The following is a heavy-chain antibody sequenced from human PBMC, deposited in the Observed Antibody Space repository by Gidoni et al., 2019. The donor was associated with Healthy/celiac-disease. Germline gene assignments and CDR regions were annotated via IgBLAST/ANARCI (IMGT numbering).Heavy chain of an antibody. CDR2: IYYSGST. J-gene: IGHJ3*02. Sequence: QLQLQESGPGLVKPSGTLSPTCTVSGGSNSSSSYYWGWIRQPPGKGLEWIGSIYYSGSTYYNPSLKSRVTISVDTSKNQFSLKLSSVTAADTAVYYCARLAMVQGVISYGAFDIWGQGTMVTVSS. CDR3: ARLAMVQGVISYGAFDI. V-gene: IGHV4-39*01. CDR1: GGSNSSSSYY. D-gene: IGHD3-10*01.